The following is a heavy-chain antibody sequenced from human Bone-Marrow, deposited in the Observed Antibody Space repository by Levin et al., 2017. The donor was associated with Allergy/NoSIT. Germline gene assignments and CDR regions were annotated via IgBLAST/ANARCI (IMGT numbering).Heavy chain of an antibody. D-gene: IGHD3-3*01. Sequence: GGSLRLSCAASGFTFSSYAMSWVRQAPGKGLEWVSAISGSGGSTYYADSVKGRFTISRDNSKNTLYLQMNSLRAEDTAVYYCAKDARITIFGVALSDYWGQGTLVTVSS. V-gene: IGHV3-23*01. CDR2: ISGSGGST. CDR1: GFTFSSYA. CDR3: AKDARITIFGVALSDY. J-gene: IGHJ4*02.